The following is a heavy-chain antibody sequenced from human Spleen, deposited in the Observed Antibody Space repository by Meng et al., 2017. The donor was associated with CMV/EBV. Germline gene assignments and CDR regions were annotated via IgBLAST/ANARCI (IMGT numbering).Heavy chain of an antibody. D-gene: IGHD1-14*01. J-gene: IGHJ4*02. CDR3: ARSSHTGNPYYFDY. CDR2: ISTYNGNT. Sequence: ASGYTFTSYGISWVRQAPGQVLEWMGWISTYNGNTSSAQKLQGRVTMTTDTSTSTAYMELKSLSSDDTAVYYCARSSHTGNPYYFDYWGQGTLVTVSS. CDR1: GYTFTSYG. V-gene: IGHV1-18*01.